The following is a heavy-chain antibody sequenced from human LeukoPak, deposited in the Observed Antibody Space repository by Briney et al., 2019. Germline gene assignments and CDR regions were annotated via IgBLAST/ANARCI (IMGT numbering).Heavy chain of an antibody. D-gene: IGHD4-11*01. J-gene: IGHJ4*02. CDR1: GFTFSSYS. CDR3: AGDGSTVTNYYFDY. V-gene: IGHV3-21*01. Sequence: GGSLRLSCAASGFTFSSYSMNWVRQAPGKGLEWVSSISSSSTYIYYADSVKGRFTISRDNAKNSLYLQMNSLRAEDTAVYYRAGDGSTVTNYYFDYWGQGTLVTVSS. CDR2: ISSSSTYI.